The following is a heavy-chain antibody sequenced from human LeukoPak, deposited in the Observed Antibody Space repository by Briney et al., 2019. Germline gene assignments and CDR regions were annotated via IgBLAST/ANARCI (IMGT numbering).Heavy chain of an antibody. Sequence: GESLKISCKSSGYSFSNFWIGWVRQMPGKGLEWMGVIYPGDSDTRYNPSFQGQVTISADKSISTAYLQLRSLKASDTAIYYCARQSDSSGYLSLNAFDIWGQGTMVTVSS. V-gene: IGHV5-51*01. J-gene: IGHJ3*02. CDR1: GYSFSNFW. CDR3: ARQSDSSGYLSLNAFDI. CDR2: IYPGDSDT. D-gene: IGHD3-22*01.